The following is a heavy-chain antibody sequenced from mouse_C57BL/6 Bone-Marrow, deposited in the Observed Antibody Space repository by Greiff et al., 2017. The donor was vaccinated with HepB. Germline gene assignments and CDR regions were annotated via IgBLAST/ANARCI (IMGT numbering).Heavy chain of an antibody. Sequence: EVQLQQSGAELVRPGASVKLSCTASGFNIKDDYMHWVKQRPEQGLEWMGWIDPENGDTEYASKFHGQATLTADTSSNTAYLQLSSLSSEDAAVYYCTTHGGLYAMDYWGQGTSVTVSS. CDR3: TTHGGLYAMDY. D-gene: IGHD1-1*02. CDR1: GFNIKDDY. CDR2: IDPENGDT. V-gene: IGHV14-4*01. J-gene: IGHJ4*01.